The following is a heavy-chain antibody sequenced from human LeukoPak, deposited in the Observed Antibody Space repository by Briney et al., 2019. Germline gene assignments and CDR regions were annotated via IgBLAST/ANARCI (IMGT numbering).Heavy chain of an antibody. J-gene: IGHJ5*02. V-gene: IGHV3-11*01. Sequence: GGSLRLSCAASGFTFSDYYMSWVRQAPGKGLEWVAYSSTSGSPISYADSVKGRFTISRDNAKNSLYLQMNSLRAEDTAVYYCASTLFYGSGSYYRYNWFDPWGQGTLVTVSS. D-gene: IGHD3-10*01. CDR3: ASTLFYGSGSYYRYNWFDP. CDR1: GFTFSDYY. CDR2: SSTSGSPI.